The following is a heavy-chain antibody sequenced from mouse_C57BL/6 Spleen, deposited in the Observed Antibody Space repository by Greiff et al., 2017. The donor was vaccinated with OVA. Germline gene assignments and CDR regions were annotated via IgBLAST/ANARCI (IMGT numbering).Heavy chain of an antibody. J-gene: IGHJ3*01. D-gene: IGHD2-4*01. Sequence: VMLVESGPGLVAPSQSLSITCTVSGFSLTSYAISWVRQPPGKGLEWLGVIWTGGGTNYNSALKSRLSISKDNSKSQVFLKMNSLQTDDTARYYCAGYYDYDGGFAYWGQGTLVTVSA. CDR1: GFSLTSYA. CDR2: IWTGGGT. V-gene: IGHV2-9-1*01. CDR3: AGYYDYDGGFAY.